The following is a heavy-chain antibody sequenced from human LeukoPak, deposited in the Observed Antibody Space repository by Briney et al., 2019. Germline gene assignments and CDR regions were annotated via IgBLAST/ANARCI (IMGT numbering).Heavy chain of an antibody. D-gene: IGHD1-26*01. CDR3: ARDKIVGPTTLDY. CDR1: GFTFSGYW. J-gene: IGHJ4*02. V-gene: IGHV3-7*01. Sequence: GGSLRLSCAASGFTFSGYWMSWVRQTPEKGLEWVASIKQDGYEKYYVDSVKGRFTISRDNAKNSLYLQMNSLRADDTAIYYCARDKIVGPTTLDYWGQGTLVTVSS. CDR2: IKQDGYEK.